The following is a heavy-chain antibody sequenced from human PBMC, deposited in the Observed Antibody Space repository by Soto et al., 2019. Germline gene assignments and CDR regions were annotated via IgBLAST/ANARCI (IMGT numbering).Heavy chain of an antibody. CDR1: GGTFSSYA. J-gene: IGHJ6*02. CDR3: ARAVLYCSGGSCYVEYYYYGMDV. D-gene: IGHD2-15*01. CDR2: IIPIFGTA. Sequence: ASVKVSCKASGGTFSSYAISWVRQAPGQGLEWMGGIIPIFGTANYAQKFQGRVTITADESTSTAYMELSSLRSEDTAVYYCARAVLYCSGGSCYVEYYYYGMDVWGQGTTVTVSS. V-gene: IGHV1-69*13.